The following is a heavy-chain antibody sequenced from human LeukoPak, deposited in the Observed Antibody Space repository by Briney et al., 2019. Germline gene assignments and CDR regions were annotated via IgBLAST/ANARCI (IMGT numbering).Heavy chain of an antibody. CDR3: ARDLLPYCSGGSCYSVHASDI. Sequence: PSETLSLTCTVSGGSISSYYWSWIRQPPGKGLEWIGYIYYSGSTNYNPSLKSRVTISVDTSKNQFSLKLSSVTAADTAVYYCARDLLPYCSGGSCYSVHASDIWGQGTMVTVSS. J-gene: IGHJ3*02. V-gene: IGHV4-59*01. D-gene: IGHD2-15*01. CDR1: GGSISSYY. CDR2: IYYSGST.